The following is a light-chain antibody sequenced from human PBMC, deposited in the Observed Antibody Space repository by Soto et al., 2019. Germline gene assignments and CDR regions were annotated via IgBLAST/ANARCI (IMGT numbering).Light chain of an antibody. V-gene: IGLV2-8*01. CDR3: SSYAGSSTWV. CDR2: EVS. Sequence: QSAPTQPPSASGSPGQSATISCTGTSSDVGGYNYVSWYQQYPGKAPKLMIYEVSKRPSGVPDRFSGSKSGNTASLTVSGLQAEDEDDYYCSSYAGSSTWVFGGGTQLTVL. CDR1: SSDVGGYNY. J-gene: IGLJ3*02.